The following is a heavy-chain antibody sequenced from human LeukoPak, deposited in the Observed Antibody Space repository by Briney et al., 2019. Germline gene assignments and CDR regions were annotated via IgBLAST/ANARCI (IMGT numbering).Heavy chain of an antibody. CDR3: ARGGHDYGDSDY. D-gene: IGHD4-17*01. J-gene: IGHJ4*02. V-gene: IGHV3-66*01. CDR1: GFTVSSYF. CDR2: IYSGGST. Sequence: PGGSLRLSCAASGFTVSSYFLSWVRQAPGKGLEWVSVIYSGGSTTNADSVKGRFTISTDNTKNTPYLQMKSLMGEDTAVYYCARGGHDYGDSDYWGQGTLVTVST.